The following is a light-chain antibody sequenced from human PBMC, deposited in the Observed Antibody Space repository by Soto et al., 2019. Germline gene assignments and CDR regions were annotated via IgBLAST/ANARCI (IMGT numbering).Light chain of an antibody. V-gene: IGLV2-11*01. J-gene: IGLJ2*01. CDR1: SSDLGAYNY. Sequence: QSALTQPRSVSGSPGQSVAISCTGTSSDLGAYNYVSWYQQHPGKAPKLMIYDINQRPSGVPDRFSGSKSGNTASLTISGLQAEYEADYYCCSSAGGHTVGVIFGGGTKLTVL. CDR2: DIN. CDR3: CSSAGGHTVGVI.